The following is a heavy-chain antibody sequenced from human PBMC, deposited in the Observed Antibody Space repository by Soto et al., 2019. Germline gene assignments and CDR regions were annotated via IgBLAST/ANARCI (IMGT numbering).Heavy chain of an antibody. D-gene: IGHD1-26*01. CDR2: ISSDGNNK. CDR1: GFTVSAYT. CDR3: ARWEQPLFDY. V-gene: IGHV3-30-3*01. J-gene: IGHJ4*02. Sequence: QVQLVESGGGVVQPGRSLRLSCAASGFTVSAYTMHWVRQAPGKGLEWVAVISSDGNNKYYTDSVKGRFTISRDTSTNTPYLQMNGLRAEDTAVYYCARWEQPLFDYWGQGTLVTVSS.